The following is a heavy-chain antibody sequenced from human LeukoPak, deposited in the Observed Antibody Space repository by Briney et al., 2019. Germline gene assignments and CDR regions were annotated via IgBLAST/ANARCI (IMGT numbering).Heavy chain of an antibody. J-gene: IGHJ5*02. CDR1: GFTFSSYA. D-gene: IGHD3-10*01. Sequence: GGSLRLSCAASGFTFSSYAMHWVRQAPGKGLEWVAVISYDGSNKYYADSVKGRFTISRDNSKNTLYLQMNSPRAEDTAVYYCARDGSWATPLNWFDPWGQGTLVTVSS. CDR3: ARDGSWATPLNWFDP. CDR2: ISYDGSNK. V-gene: IGHV3-30-3*01.